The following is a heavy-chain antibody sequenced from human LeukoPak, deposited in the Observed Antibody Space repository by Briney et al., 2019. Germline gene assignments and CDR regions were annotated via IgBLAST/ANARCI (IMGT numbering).Heavy chain of an antibody. J-gene: IGHJ5*02. CDR1: GGSISSSSYY. Sequence: PSETLSLTCTVSGGSISSSSYYWGWIRQPPGKGLEWIGSIYYSGSTYYNPSLKSRVTISVDTSKNQFSLKLSSVTAADTAVYYCAGVRGGSYYWFDPWGQGTLVTVSS. CDR3: AGVRGGSYYWFDP. V-gene: IGHV4-39*01. D-gene: IGHD1-26*01. CDR2: IYYSGST.